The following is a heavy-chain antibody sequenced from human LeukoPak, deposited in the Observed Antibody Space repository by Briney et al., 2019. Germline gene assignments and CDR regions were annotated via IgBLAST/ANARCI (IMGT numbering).Heavy chain of an antibody. J-gene: IGHJ4*02. V-gene: IGHV4-39*07. CDR3: ALIAAADLVFDY. Sequence: SETLSLTCTVSGGSITSSSSYWGWIRQPPGKGLEWIGSIYYSGTTYYNPSLKSRVTISVDTSKNQFSLKLSSVTAADTAVYYCALIAAADLVFDYWGQGTLVTVSS. CDR1: GGSITSSSSY. D-gene: IGHD6-13*01. CDR2: IYYSGTT.